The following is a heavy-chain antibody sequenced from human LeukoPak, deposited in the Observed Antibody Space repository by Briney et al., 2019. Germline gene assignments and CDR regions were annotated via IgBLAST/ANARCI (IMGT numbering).Heavy chain of an antibody. CDR2: IYHSGST. V-gene: IGHV4-4*02. J-gene: IGHJ4*02. D-gene: IGHD3-16*02. Sequence: SETLSLTCAVSGGSISSSNWWSWVRQPPGKGLEWIGEIYHSGSTNYNPSLKSRVTISVDKSKNQFSLKLSSVTAADTAVYYCTGYDYVWGSYRFWGRGTLVTVSS. CDR3: TGYDYVWGSYRF. CDR1: GGSISSSNW.